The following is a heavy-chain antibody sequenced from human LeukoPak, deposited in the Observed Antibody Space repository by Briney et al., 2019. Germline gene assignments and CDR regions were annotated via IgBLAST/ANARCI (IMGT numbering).Heavy chain of an antibody. CDR2: ITASGGST. CDR3: AKGDSGSYGAFDI. J-gene: IGHJ3*02. CDR1: GFTFNNYA. D-gene: IGHD1-26*01. V-gene: IGHV3-23*01. Sequence: PGGSLRLSCAASGFTFNNYAMTWVRQAPGKGLEWVSAITASGGSTYYADSVKGRFTISRDNSKNTLYVQMNSLRAEDTAVYYCAKGDSGSYGAFDIWGQGTMVTVSS.